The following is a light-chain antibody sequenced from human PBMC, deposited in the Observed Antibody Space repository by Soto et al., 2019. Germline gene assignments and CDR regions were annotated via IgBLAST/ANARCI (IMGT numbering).Light chain of an antibody. Sequence: AIRMTQSPSSFSASTGDRVTITCRANQGISSYLAWYQQKPGKAPKLMIYAASTLQSGVPSRFSGSGSGTDCTLTISCLQSEDFATYYCQQYCSYPPTFGQGTKVEIK. V-gene: IGKV1-8*01. J-gene: IGKJ1*01. CDR1: QGISSY. CDR3: QQYCSYPPT. CDR2: AAS.